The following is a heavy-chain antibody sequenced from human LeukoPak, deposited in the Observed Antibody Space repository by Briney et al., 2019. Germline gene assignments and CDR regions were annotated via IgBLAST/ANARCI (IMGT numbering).Heavy chain of an antibody. CDR1: GFTFDDYA. V-gene: IGHV3-9*01. Sequence: GGSLRLSCAASGFTFDDYAMHWVRQAPGKGLEWVSGISWNSDSIGYADSVKGRFTISRDNAKDSLYLQMNSLRAEDTALYYCARNGDYETYYYYYMDVWGKGTTVTVSS. CDR2: ISWNSDSI. CDR3: ARNGDYETYYYYYMDV. D-gene: IGHD4-17*01. J-gene: IGHJ6*03.